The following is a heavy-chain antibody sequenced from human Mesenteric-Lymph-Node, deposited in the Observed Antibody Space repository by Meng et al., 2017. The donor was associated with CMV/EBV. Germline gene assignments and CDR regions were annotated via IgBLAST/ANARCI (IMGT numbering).Heavy chain of an antibody. D-gene: IGHD5-12*01. CDR1: GYTFTGYY. J-gene: IGHJ4*02. Sequence: KAYGYTFTGYYIHWVRQAPGQGLEWMGRINPNGGDTNYAQKFQGRVTMARDTSITTAYMELNRLTSDDTGLYYCARGGSAFSGELDYWGQGTLVTVSS. V-gene: IGHV1-2*05. CDR2: INPNGGDT. CDR3: ARGGSAFSGELDY.